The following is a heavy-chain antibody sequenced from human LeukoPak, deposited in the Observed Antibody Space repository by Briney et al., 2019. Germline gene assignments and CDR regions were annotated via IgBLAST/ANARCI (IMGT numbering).Heavy chain of an antibody. D-gene: IGHD5-18*01. CDR3: ARDRYTYGHSPLNY. J-gene: IGHJ4*02. CDR1: GFTFSSYS. CDR2: ISGSSSYI. Sequence: PGRSLRLSCAASGFTFSSYSMNWVRQAPGKGLEWVSSISGSSSYIYYADSVKGRFTISRDNAKNSLYLQMNSLRAEDTAVYYCARDRYTYGHSPLNYWGQGTLVTVSS. V-gene: IGHV3-21*01.